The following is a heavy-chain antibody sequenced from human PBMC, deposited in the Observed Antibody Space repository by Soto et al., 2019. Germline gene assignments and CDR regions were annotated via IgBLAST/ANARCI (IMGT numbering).Heavy chain of an antibody. J-gene: IGHJ4*02. CDR3: ARGEAVAGEGY. D-gene: IGHD6-19*01. CDR2: ISAYNGNT. V-gene: IGHV1-18*01. Sequence: QVQLVQSGAEVKKPGASVKVSCKASGYTFTSYGIIWVRQAPGQGLEWMGWISAYNGNTNDAQKLQDGVTMTTDTSTSRAYMELRGHRSDDTAFYFCARGEAVAGEGYCGQGTLVTVSS. CDR1: GYTFTSYG.